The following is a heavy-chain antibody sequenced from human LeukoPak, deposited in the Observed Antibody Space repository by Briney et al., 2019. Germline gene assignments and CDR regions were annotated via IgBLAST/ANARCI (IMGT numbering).Heavy chain of an antibody. D-gene: IGHD5-12*01. V-gene: IGHV3-15*01. CDR2: IRNDRIT. Sequence: GGSLRLSCAASGFTVSSDYMSWVRQAPGKGLEWVGRIRNDRITDYAAPVQGRFSISRDNSKNTFYLQMNSLRTEDTAMYFCTWMATIFTVDYWGQGTLVTVSS. J-gene: IGHJ4*02. CDR1: GFTVSSDY. CDR3: TWMATIFTVDY.